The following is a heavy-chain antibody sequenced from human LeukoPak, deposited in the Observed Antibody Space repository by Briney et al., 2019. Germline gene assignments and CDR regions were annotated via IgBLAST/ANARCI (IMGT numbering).Heavy chain of an antibody. J-gene: IGHJ4*02. CDR3: ARHRDSGGFYALDY. CDR1: DDSITSSSYY. CDR2: IFFRGTT. V-gene: IGHV4-39*01. D-gene: IGHD3-22*01. Sequence: SETLSLTCTVSDDSITSSSYYWGWIRQPPGKGLEWIGSIFFRGTTYYNPSLKSRVTMSVDTSKNLYSLKLKSVTVADTAVYYCARHRDSGGFYALDYWGQGALVTVSS.